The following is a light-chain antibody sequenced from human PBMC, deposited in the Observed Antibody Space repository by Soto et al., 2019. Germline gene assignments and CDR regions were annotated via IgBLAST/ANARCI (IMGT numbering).Light chain of an antibody. Sequence: QSVLTQPPSVSAAPGQKVTISCSGSRSNVWGNFVSWYQQIPGTAPKLLIYDTYKRPSGVPDRITGSKSGTSATLGITELQTGDESDYYCGTWDSNLSAVVFGGGTKLTVL. CDR2: DTY. V-gene: IGLV1-51*01. J-gene: IGLJ2*01. CDR1: RSNVWGNF. CDR3: GTWDSNLSAVV.